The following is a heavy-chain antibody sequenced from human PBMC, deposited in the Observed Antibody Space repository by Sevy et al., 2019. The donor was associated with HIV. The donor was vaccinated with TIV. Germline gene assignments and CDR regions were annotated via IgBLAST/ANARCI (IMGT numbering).Heavy chain of an antibody. CDR3: ARVPTYGSVTYFLDY. V-gene: IGHV3-72*01. CDR1: GFTFSDHY. Sequence: GESLKISCAASGFTFSDHYMDWVRQAPGKGLEWVGRIRNKANSETTEYAASVKGRFTISRDDSKNSLYLQMNSLKTEDTAVYYCARVPTYGSVTYFLDYWGQGSLVTVSS. D-gene: IGHD3-10*01. J-gene: IGHJ4*02. CDR2: IRNKANSETT.